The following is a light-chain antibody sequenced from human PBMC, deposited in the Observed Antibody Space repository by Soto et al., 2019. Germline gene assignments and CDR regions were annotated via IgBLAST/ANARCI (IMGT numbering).Light chain of an antibody. Sequence: EMVVTQSPDTLSLSPGERVTLFCRASQSVSDNYLAWYQQKPGQAPRLLIYGASNRATGIPDRFTGAGSGTDFTLTISGLEPEDFAVYYCQQYDRSPWTFGKGTKVEIK. V-gene: IGKV3-20*01. CDR1: QSVSDNY. CDR2: GAS. CDR3: QQYDRSPWT. J-gene: IGKJ1*01.